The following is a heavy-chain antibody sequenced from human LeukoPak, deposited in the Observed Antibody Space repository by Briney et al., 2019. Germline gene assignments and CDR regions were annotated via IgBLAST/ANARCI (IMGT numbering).Heavy chain of an antibody. V-gene: IGHV4-59*01. Sequence: SETLSLTCSVSGGSISSYYWSWIRQPPGKGLEWIGYIYYSGRTNYNPSLKSRVTISVDTSKNQFSLTLSSVTAADTAVYYCARAGDSSDDYMDVWGKGTTVTISS. CDR2: IYYSGRT. J-gene: IGHJ6*03. D-gene: IGHD3-22*01. CDR3: ARAGDSSDDYMDV. CDR1: GGSISSYY.